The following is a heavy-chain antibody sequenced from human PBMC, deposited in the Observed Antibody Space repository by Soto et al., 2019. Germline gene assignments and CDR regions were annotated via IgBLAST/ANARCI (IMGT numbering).Heavy chain of an antibody. CDR3: ASLIWDGYIWSYGMDV. D-gene: IGHD1-1*01. Sequence: PGGSLRLSCAATGFTFSSYSMNWVRQAPGKGLEWVSSISSSSSYIYYADSVKGRFTISRDNAKNSLYLQMNSLRAEDTAVYYCASLIWDGYIWSYGMDVWGQGTTVTVSS. CDR1: GFTFSSYS. CDR2: ISSSSSYI. V-gene: IGHV3-21*01. J-gene: IGHJ6*02.